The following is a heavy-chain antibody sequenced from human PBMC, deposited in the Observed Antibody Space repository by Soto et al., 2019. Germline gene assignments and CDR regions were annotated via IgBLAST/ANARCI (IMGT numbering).Heavy chain of an antibody. CDR1: GGSISGSSYY. V-gene: IGHV4-61*01. J-gene: IGHJ4*02. Sequence: QVQLQESGPGLMKPSETLSLTCTVSGGSISGSSYYWTWIRQPPGKGLEWIGYTYFTGTTDYNPSLKSRVTTSADPSKNQCSLTLTSVTAADTAVYYCAREGRRISMIRGFDSWGQGILVTVSS. D-gene: IGHD3-10*01. CDR3: AREGRRISMIRGFDS. CDR2: TYFTGTT.